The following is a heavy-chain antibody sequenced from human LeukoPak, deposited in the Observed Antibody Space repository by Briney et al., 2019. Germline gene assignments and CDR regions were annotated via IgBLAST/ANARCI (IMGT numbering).Heavy chain of an antibody. D-gene: IGHD6-13*01. CDR2: ISWNSGNI. J-gene: IGHJ3*01. Sequence: PGGSLRLSCAASGFTFDDYAMHWVRQAPGKGLEGVSGISWNSGNIGYADSVKGRFTISRDNAKNSLYLQMNSLRAEDMALYYCAKVMAAAGTKQFDDAFDVWGQGTMVTVSS. CDR3: AKVMAAAGTKQFDDAFDV. V-gene: IGHV3-9*03. CDR1: GFTFDDYA.